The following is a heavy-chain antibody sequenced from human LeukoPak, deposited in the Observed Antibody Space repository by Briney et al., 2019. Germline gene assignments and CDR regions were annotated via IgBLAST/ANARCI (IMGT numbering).Heavy chain of an antibody. CDR3: ARGVVVVPAAIKQPNWSDP. CDR2: INHSGST. V-gene: IGHV4-34*01. Sequence: SETLSLTCAVYGGSFSGYYWSWIRQPPGKGLEWIGEINHSGSTNYNPSLKSRATISVDTSKNQFSLKLSSVTAADTAVYYCARGVVVVPAAIKQPNWSDPWGQGTLVTVSS. D-gene: IGHD2-2*01. J-gene: IGHJ5*02. CDR1: GGSFSGYY.